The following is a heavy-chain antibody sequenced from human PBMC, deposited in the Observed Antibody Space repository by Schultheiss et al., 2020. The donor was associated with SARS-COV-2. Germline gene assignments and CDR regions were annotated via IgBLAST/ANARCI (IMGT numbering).Heavy chain of an antibody. J-gene: IGHJ5*02. CDR2: INPSGGST. CDR1: GYTFTSYY. V-gene: IGHV1-46*01. CDR3: ARSAGWFDP. Sequence: GESLKISCKASGYTFTSYYMHWVRQAPGQGLEWMGIINPSGGSTSYAQKFQGRVTMTRDTSTSTVYMELSSLRSEDTAVYYCARSAGWFDPWGQGTLGTVSS.